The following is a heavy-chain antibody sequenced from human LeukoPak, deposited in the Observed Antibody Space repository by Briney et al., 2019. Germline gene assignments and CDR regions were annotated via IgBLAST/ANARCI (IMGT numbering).Heavy chain of an antibody. CDR3: ARDHVGEDSGAFDI. D-gene: IGHD3-10*01. V-gene: IGHV3-30*02. J-gene: IGHJ3*02. Sequence: GGSLRLSCAASGFTFSSYGIHWVRQAPGKGLEWVAFIRYDGSNKYYTDSVKGRFTISRDNSKNTLYLQMNSLRAEDTAVYYCARDHVGEDSGAFDIWGQGTMVTVSS. CDR1: GFTFSSYG. CDR2: IRYDGSNK.